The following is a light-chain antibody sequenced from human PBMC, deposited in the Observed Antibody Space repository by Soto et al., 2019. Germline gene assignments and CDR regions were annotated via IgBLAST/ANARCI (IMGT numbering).Light chain of an antibody. Sequence: EIVLTQSPGTLSLSPGERATLSCRASQSISSRNLAWYQQKPGQAPRLLIYGASSRATGIPDRFSGSGSGTDFTLTISRLEPEDFAVYYCQQYGSSPHITFGPGTKVDMK. V-gene: IGKV3-20*01. J-gene: IGKJ3*01. CDR1: QSISSRN. CDR3: QQYGSSPHIT. CDR2: GAS.